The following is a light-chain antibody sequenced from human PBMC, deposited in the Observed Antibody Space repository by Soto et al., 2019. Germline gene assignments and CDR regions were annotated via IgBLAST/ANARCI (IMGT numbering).Light chain of an antibody. Sequence: EIVLTQSPGTLSLSPGERATLSCRASQSVSSSYLAWYQQTPGQAPRLLIYDASRATGIPDRFSGSGSGTDFTLTITRLEPEDFAVYYCQHYGTSSLFGPGTKVDI. CDR1: QSVSSSY. CDR3: QHYGTSSL. V-gene: IGKV3-20*01. CDR2: DAS. J-gene: IGKJ3*01.